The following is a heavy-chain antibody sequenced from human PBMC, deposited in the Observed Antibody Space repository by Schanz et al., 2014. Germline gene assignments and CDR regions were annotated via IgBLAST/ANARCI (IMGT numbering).Heavy chain of an antibody. CDR2: DCISATD. D-gene: IGHD2-15*01. CDR3: ARHRDEMATVSSPFDY. CDR1: GDSITGVSRY. V-gene: IGHV4-39*01. J-gene: IGHJ4*02. Sequence: QVQLQESGPGLVKPSETLSLTCSVSGDSITGVSRYWGWIRQPPGKGLEWIASDCISATDYVNESLQRRVSISIDRSKTQLSLKVTSVPAADTAVYFCARHRDEMATVSSPFDYWGQGILVTVSS.